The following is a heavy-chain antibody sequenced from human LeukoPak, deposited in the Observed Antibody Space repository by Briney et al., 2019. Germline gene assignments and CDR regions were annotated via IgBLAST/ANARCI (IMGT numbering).Heavy chain of an antibody. CDR1: GDRVSSNSVA. CDR3: ARETSHFDY. Sequence: SQTLSLTCVISGDRVSSNSVAWNWIRQSLSGGLEWPGRTYYRSSWYNDYAVSVKSRITIKPDTSKNQFFLQLNSVTPEDTAVYYCARETSHFDYWGQGTLVTVSS. CDR2: TYYRSSWYN. J-gene: IGHJ4*02. V-gene: IGHV6-1*01.